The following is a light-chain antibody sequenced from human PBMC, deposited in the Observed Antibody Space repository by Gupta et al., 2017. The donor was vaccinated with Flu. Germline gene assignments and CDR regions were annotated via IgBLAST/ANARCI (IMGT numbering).Light chain of an antibody. V-gene: IGKV1-39*01. Sequence: WYQQKPGKVPKLLISTASRLQSGVPSRFSGSGSGTDFTLTISSLQPEDFATYYCQQSYSTLYSFGQGTKLEI. J-gene: IGKJ2*01. CDR3: QQSYSTLYS. CDR2: TAS.